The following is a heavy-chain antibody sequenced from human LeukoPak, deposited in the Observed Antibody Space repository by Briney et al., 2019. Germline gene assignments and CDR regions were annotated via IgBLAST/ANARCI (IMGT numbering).Heavy chain of an antibody. J-gene: IGHJ4*01. CDR3: ARHGTRGYSYGWVHY. CDR1: GYSSTSYC. CDR2: IYPGDSDT. D-gene: IGHD5-18*01. V-gene: IGHV5-51*01. Sequence: GESLKISSKGSGYSSTSYCIGWVRQMPRKGLEWMGIIYPGDSDTTYSTSFQGQVTISAANSTGTAYLKWSSLKASDTAMYYCARHGTRGYSYGWVHYWGQGTLVTVSS.